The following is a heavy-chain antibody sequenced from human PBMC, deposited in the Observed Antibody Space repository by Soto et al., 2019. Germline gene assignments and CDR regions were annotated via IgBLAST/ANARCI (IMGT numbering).Heavy chain of an antibody. J-gene: IGHJ3*02. V-gene: IGHV3-23*01. D-gene: IGHD6-19*01. CDR3: AKTANGWFSAFDI. Sequence: EVQLLESGGGLVQPGGSLRLSCAASGFTFSSYAMSWVRQAPGKGLEWVSAISGSGGTTYYADSVKGRFTFSRDNSKNPLYLQMNSLRAADTAVYYCAKTANGWFSAFDIWGQGKMVTVSS. CDR2: ISGSGGTT. CDR1: GFTFSSYA.